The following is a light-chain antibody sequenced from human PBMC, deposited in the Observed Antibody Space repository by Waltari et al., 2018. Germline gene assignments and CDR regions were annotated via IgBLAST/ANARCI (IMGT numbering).Light chain of an antibody. Sequence: DIVMTQTPLSSPVTLGQPASIPCRSSQSLVHSDGNTYLSWLQQRPGQPARLLIYTISNWFAGVPDRIGGSSAGTDFTLKISRVEAEDVGVYYCMQATRFSMYTFGQGTKLEIK. CDR1: QSLVHSDGNTY. CDR2: TIS. J-gene: IGKJ2*01. V-gene: IGKV2-24*01. CDR3: MQATRFSMYT.